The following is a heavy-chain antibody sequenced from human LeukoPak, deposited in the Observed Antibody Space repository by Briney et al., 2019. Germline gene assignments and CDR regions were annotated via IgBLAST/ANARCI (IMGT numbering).Heavy chain of an antibody. Sequence: SETLSLTCAVYGGSFSGYYWSWIRQPPGKGLEWIGEINHSGSTNYNPSLKSRVTISVDTSKNQFSLKLSSVTAADTAVYHCARSGSYGLGYWGQGTLVTVSS. V-gene: IGHV4-34*01. J-gene: IGHJ4*02. CDR1: GGSFSGYY. D-gene: IGHD1-26*01. CDR2: INHSGST. CDR3: ARSGSYGLGY.